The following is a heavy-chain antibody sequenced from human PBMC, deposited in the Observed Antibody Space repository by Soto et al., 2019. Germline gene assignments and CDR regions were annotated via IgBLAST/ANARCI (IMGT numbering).Heavy chain of an antibody. J-gene: IGHJ6*03. CDR2: INHSGST. CDR3: ARGRPIAARAFYYYYYYYYMDV. D-gene: IGHD6-6*01. CDR1: GGSFSGYY. V-gene: IGHV4-34*01. Sequence: SETLSLTCAVYGGSFSGYYWSWIRQPPGKGLEWIGEINHSGSTNYNPSLKSRVTISVDTSKNQFSLKLSSVTAADTAVYYCARGRPIAARAFYYYYYYYYMDVWGKGTTVTVSS.